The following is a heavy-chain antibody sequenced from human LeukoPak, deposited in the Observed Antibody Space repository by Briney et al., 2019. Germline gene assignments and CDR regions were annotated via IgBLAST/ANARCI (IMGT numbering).Heavy chain of an antibody. D-gene: IGHD6-13*01. CDR2: INQDGSEK. Sequence: GASLKISCAASGFTFRSHWMSWVRQAPGKGLEWVANINQDGSEKHYVDYVKGRFTISRDNAKNSLYLQMNSLRAEDTAMYYCARDSEHSSSFAFDIWGQGTMVTVSS. CDR1: GFTFRSHW. CDR3: ARDSEHSSSFAFDI. V-gene: IGHV3-7*01. J-gene: IGHJ3*02.